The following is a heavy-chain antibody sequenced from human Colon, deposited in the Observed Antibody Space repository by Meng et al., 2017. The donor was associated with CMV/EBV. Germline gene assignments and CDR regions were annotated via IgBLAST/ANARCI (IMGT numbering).Heavy chain of an antibody. Sequence: GGSLRLSCAAPGFTFNSYWMHWVRQAPGKGLVWVSRINSDGSTTNYADSVKGRFTISRDNAKNTLYLQMNSLRAEDTAVYYCAREQRGYCTSTSCPSRWFDPWGQGTLVTVSS. J-gene: IGHJ5*02. V-gene: IGHV3-74*01. D-gene: IGHD2-2*01. CDR2: INSDGSTT. CDR3: AREQRGYCTSTSCPSRWFDP. CDR1: GFTFNSYW.